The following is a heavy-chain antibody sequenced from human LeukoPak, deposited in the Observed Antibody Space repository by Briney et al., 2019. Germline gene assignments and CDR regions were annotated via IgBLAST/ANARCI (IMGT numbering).Heavy chain of an antibody. Sequence: GRSLRLSCAASGFTFDDYAMHWVRQAPGKGLEWVSGISRNSGSIGYADSVKGRFTISRDNAKNSLYLQMNSLRAEDTALYYCAKGLQVGATEEDAFDIWGQGTMVTVSS. CDR3: AKGLQVGATEEDAFDI. CDR2: ISRNSGSI. V-gene: IGHV3-9*01. CDR1: GFTFDDYA. J-gene: IGHJ3*02. D-gene: IGHD1-26*01.